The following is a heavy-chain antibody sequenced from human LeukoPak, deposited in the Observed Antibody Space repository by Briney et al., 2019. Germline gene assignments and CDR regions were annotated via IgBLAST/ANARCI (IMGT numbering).Heavy chain of an antibody. Sequence: ASVKVSCKASGYTFTSYGISWVRQAPGQGLEWMGWISAYNGNTNYAQKLQGRVTITTDESTSTAYMELSSLRSEDTAVYYCARVSYDSSSPLFAFDIWGQGTMVTVS. V-gene: IGHV1-18*01. CDR3: ARVSYDSSSPLFAFDI. J-gene: IGHJ3*02. D-gene: IGHD3-22*01. CDR1: GYTFTSYG. CDR2: ISAYNGNT.